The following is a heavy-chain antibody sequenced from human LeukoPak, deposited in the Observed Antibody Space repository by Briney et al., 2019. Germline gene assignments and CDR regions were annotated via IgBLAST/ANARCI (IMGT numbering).Heavy chain of an antibody. CDR3: ARGDCSSTSCYAHSIDY. J-gene: IGHJ4*02. CDR2: IIPILGIA. Sequence: VASVKVSCKASGYTFTSYGITWVRQAPGQGLEWMGRIIPILGIANYAQKFQGRVTITADKSTSTAYIELSSLRSEDTAVYYCARGDCSSTSCYAHSIDYWGQGTLVTVSP. CDR1: GYTFTSYG. V-gene: IGHV1-69*04. D-gene: IGHD2-2*01.